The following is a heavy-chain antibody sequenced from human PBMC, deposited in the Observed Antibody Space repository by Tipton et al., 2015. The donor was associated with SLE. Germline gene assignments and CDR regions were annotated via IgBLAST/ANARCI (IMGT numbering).Heavy chain of an antibody. J-gene: IGHJ1*01. CDR3: SRDDYYDSLN. CDR1: GFTFGDYA. V-gene: IGHV3-49*04. CDR2: IRSKTYGGTT. Sequence: SLRLSCTASGFTFGDYAMSWVRQAPGKGLEWLGFIRSKTYGGTTEYAASVKGRFTISRDDSKSIAYLQMKSLKIEDTAVYYCSRDDYYDSLNWGQGTLVTVSS. D-gene: IGHD3-22*01.